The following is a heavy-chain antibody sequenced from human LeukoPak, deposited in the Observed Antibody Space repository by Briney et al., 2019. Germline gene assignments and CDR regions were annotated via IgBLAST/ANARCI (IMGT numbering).Heavy chain of an antibody. V-gene: IGHV3-23*01. Sequence: GGSLRLSCAASKFTFSRYAMSWVRQAPGKGLEWVSSISESGDSTYYADSVKGRFTISRDNSKNTLYLQMNSLRAEDTAVYYCARAQITFDYWGQGTLVTVSS. CDR2: ISESGDST. CDR1: KFTFSRYA. J-gene: IGHJ4*02. CDR3: ARAQITFDY.